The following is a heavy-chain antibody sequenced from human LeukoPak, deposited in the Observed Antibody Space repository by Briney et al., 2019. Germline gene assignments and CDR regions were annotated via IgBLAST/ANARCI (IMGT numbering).Heavy chain of an antibody. Sequence: GGSLRLSCAASGFTFSSYWMHSVRHAPGTGLVWVSHINSEDSITKYADSVKGRFTISRDNAKNTLYLQMNSLRAEDTAVYYCARGGLYYYDNSGSYYFDYWGQGALVTVSS. CDR3: ARGGLYYYDNSGSYYFDY. CDR2: INSEDSIT. V-gene: IGHV3-74*01. J-gene: IGHJ4*02. D-gene: IGHD3-22*01. CDR1: GFTFSSYW.